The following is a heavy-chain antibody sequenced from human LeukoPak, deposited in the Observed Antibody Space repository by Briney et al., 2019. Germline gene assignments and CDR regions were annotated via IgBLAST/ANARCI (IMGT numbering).Heavy chain of an antibody. J-gene: IGHJ3*02. CDR1: GFTFSSYA. V-gene: IGHV3-33*01. D-gene: IGHD3-22*01. CDR3: ARDAYYYDSSGYNI. CDR2: IWYDGSNK. Sequence: GGSLRLSCAASGFTFSSYAMHWVRQAPGKGLEWVAVIWYDGSNKYYADSVKGRFTISRDNSKNTLYLQMNSLRAEDTAVYYCARDAYYYDSSGYNIWGQGTMVTVSS.